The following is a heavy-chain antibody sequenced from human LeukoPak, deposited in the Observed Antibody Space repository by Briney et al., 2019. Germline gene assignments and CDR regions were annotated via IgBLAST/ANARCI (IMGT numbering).Heavy chain of an antibody. V-gene: IGHV3-23*01. CDR3: AKDRGIISDY. Sequence: GGSLRLSCAASGFTFDDYVMHWVRQAPGKGLEWVSAISGSGDSTYYADSVKGRFTISRDNSKNTLYLQMNSLRAEDTAVYYCAKDRGIISDYWGQGTLVTVSS. D-gene: IGHD3-10*01. J-gene: IGHJ4*02. CDR1: GFTFDDYV. CDR2: ISGSGDST.